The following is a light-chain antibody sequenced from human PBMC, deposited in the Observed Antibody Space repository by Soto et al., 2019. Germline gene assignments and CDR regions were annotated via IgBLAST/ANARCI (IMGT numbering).Light chain of an antibody. J-gene: IGLJ1*01. CDR1: SSDIGTYAY. CDR2: EVS. CDR3: TSYTGDDFTFV. V-gene: IGLV2-8*01. Sequence: QSALTQPPSASGSLGQSVTISCTGTSSDIGTYAYLSWYQQHPGRAPKLIIFEVSKRPLGVPDRFSGSKSGNTASLIVSGLQPDDEAEYHCTSYTGDDFTFVFGTGTKV.